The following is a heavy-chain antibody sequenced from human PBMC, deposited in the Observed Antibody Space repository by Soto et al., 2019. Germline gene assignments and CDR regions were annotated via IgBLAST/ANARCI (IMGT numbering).Heavy chain of an antibody. V-gene: IGHV1-69*13. J-gene: IGHJ6*02. CDR3: PRVIVGATSPGYYYYGMDV. Sequence: SLKVSCKASGGTFSSYAISWVRQAPGQGLEWMGGIIPIFGTANYAQKFQGRVTITADESTSTAYMELNSLRSKDTAVYYCPRVIVGATSPGYYYYGMDVWGQGTTVTVSS. D-gene: IGHD1-26*01. CDR2: IIPIFGTA. CDR1: GGTFSSYA.